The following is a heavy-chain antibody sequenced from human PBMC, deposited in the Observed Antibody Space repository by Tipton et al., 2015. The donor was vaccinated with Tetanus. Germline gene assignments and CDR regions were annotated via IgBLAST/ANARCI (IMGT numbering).Heavy chain of an antibody. D-gene: IGHD3-22*01. V-gene: IGHV4-59*12. Sequence: TLSLTCTVSGGSISSYYWSWIRQPPGKGLEWIGYIYHSGSTYYNPSLKSRVTISVDRSKNQFSLKLSSVTAADTAVYYCARVDDSSGYYPSNWYFDLWGRGTLVTVSS. CDR3: ARVDDSSGYYPSNWYFDL. CDR2: IYHSGST. J-gene: IGHJ2*01. CDR1: GGSISSYY.